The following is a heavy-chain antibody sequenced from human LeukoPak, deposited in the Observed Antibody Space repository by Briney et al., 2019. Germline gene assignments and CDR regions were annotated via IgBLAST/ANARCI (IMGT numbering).Heavy chain of an antibody. J-gene: IGHJ4*02. CDR1: GNTFTDSY. CDR3: AREVAVSSTKRFDC. CDR2: INTDSGVT. Sequence: GSSVTVSCKASGNTFTDSYMHWVRQAPGQRLEWMGWINTDSGVTNYAQKFQGRVTMTRDTSITTVYMELSGLGSDDSALYYCAREVAVSSTKRFDCWGQGRLVSVSS. D-gene: IGHD5/OR15-5a*01. V-gene: IGHV1-2*02.